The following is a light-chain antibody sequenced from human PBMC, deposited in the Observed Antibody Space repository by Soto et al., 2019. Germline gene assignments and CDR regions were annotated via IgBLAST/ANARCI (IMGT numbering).Light chain of an antibody. V-gene: IGKV1-33*01. Sequence: DIQMTQSPSSLSASVGDRVTITCQASQDIRKFLNWYQQKLGKAPKLLIYDASNLETGVAAKFSGSVSGTDFNSTISSLQPEDIATYYCQQYDILPTFGQGTKLEIK. CDR3: QQYDILPT. CDR1: QDIRKF. CDR2: DAS. J-gene: IGKJ2*01.